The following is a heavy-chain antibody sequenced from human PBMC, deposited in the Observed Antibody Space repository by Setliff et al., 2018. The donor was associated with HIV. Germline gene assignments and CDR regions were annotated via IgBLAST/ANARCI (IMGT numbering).Heavy chain of an antibody. V-gene: IGHV3-66*03. J-gene: IGHJ6*02. CDR1: GFTVNSNY. CDR2: FYSNGKT. D-gene: IGHD6-19*01. Sequence: GESLKISCAASGFTVNSNYINWVRQAPGKGLEWVSVFYSNGKTYYADSVRGRFTISRDNSQNTVSLQMNSLRVEDTAVYYCARDGSGAPYYGMDVWGQGTTVTV. CDR3: ARDGSGAPYYGMDV.